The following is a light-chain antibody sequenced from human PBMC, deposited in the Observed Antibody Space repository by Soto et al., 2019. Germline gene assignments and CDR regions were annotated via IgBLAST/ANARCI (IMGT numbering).Light chain of an antibody. J-gene: IGKJ1*01. Sequence: ILITQSPCSLAVSLGERASIGFKSSQNILYSSNNKKYLAWYQQKPGQPPKLLIYWASTRESGVPDRFSGRGSETDLTITISSMTDEDVEIYYCNQYYSSTKWKFGQGTNVDIK. CDR3: NQYYSSTKWK. CDR1: QNILYSSNNKKY. CDR2: WAS. V-gene: IGKV4-1*01.